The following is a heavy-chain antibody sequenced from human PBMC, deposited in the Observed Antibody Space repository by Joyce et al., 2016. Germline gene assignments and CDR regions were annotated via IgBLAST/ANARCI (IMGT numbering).Heavy chain of an antibody. J-gene: IGHJ4*02. CDR2: SYPGASRT. Sequence: EVQLVQSGAEVQQPGESLKIACKSSGFSFNGYWIAWVRQMPGKGLEGMGNSYPGASRTGYSPSFQGQVTISADKAINTTYLHWSSVKASDTAIYYCARVISHSHFDTWGQGTLVTGSS. D-gene: IGHD2-21*01. CDR1: GFSFNGYW. CDR3: ARVISHSHFDT. V-gene: IGHV5-51*01.